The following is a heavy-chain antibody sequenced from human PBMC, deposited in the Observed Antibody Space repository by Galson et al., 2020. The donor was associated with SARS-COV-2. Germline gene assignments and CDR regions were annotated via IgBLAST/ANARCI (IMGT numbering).Heavy chain of an antibody. V-gene: IGHV4-34*01. CDR3: ARGQWPYPRNYYYYYYMDV. CDR1: GGSFSGYY. CDR2: INHSGST. Sequence: SQTLSLTCAVYGGSFSGYYWSWIRQPPGKGLEWIGEINHSGSTNYNPSLKSRVTISVDTSKNQFSLKLSSVTAADTAVYYCARGQWPYPRNYYYYYYMDVWGKGTTVTVSS. J-gene: IGHJ6*03. D-gene: IGHD2-8*01.